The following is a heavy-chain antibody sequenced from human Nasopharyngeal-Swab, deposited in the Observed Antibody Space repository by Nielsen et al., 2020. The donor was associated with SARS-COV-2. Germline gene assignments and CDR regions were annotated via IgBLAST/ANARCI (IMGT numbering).Heavy chain of an antibody. CDR1: GFTFSTYW. J-gene: IGHJ4*02. CDR3: ARDYSFTRDY. V-gene: IGHV3-7*05. Sequence: GESLKISCAASGFTFSTYWMSWVRQAPGKGLAGVASIKYDGSEKYYMDSVRGRFTISRENAENSLYLQMNSLRAEDTAVYYCARDYSFTRDYWGQGTLVTVSS. D-gene: IGHD2-21*01. CDR2: IKYDGSEK.